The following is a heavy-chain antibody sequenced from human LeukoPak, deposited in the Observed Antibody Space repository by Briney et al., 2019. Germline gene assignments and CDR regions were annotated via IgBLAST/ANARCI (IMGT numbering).Heavy chain of an antibody. CDR2: IHTSGST. CDR3: ARDKSGSSTDY. J-gene: IGHJ4*02. V-gene: IGHV4-61*02. D-gene: IGHD2-15*01. Sequence: PSQTLSLTCTVSGGSISSGSYYWSWIRQPAGKGLEWIGRIHTSGSTYYNPSLKSRVTISVDTSKNQFSLKLSSVTAADTAVYYCARDKSGSSTDYWGQGTLVTVSS. CDR1: GGSISSGSYY.